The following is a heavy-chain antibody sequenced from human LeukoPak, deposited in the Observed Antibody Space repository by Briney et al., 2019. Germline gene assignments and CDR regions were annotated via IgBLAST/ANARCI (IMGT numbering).Heavy chain of an antibody. D-gene: IGHD3-3*01. CDR3: ARGVVWPGGPDIYDFWSGYFDI. V-gene: IGHV1-69*05. CDR2: IIPIFGTA. Sequence: GSSVKVSCKASGGTFSSYAISWVRQAPGQGLEWMGGIIPIFGTANYAQKFQGRVTITTDESTSTAYMELSSLRSEDTAAYYCARGVVWPGGPDIYDFWSGYFDIWGQGTMVTVSS. CDR1: GGTFSSYA. J-gene: IGHJ3*02.